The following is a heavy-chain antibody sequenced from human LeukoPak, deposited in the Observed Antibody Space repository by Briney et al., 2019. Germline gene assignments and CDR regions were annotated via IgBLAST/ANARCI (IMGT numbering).Heavy chain of an antibody. D-gene: IGHD4-17*01. V-gene: IGHV5-10-1*01. CDR3: ARAPLTTVTTWAIDY. J-gene: IGHJ4*02. Sequence: GESLKISCKGSGYSFTSYWIGWVRQMPGKGLEWMGRIDPSDSYTNYSPSFQGHVTISADKSISTAYLQWSSLKASDTAMYYCARAPLTTVTTWAIDYWGQGTLVTVSS. CDR2: IDPSDSYT. CDR1: GYSFTSYW.